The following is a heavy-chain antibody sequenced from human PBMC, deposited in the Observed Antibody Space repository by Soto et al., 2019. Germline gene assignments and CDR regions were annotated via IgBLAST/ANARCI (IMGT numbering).Heavy chain of an antibody. D-gene: IGHD3-16*02. J-gene: IGHJ4*02. CDR2: IYYSGST. Sequence: QVQLQESGPGLVKPSETLSLSCTVSGGSVSSGSYYWSWIRQPPGKGLEWIGYIYYSGSTNYNPSLVIRAPISVATSTNLFSLKLSSVTAADPAVYYCAAFGGVIVTYWGQGTLVSVSS. CDR3: AAFGGVIVTY. V-gene: IGHV4-61*01. CDR1: GGSVSSGSYY.